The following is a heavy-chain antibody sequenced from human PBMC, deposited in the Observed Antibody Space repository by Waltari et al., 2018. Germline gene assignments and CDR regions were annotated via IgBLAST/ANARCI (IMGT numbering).Heavy chain of an antibody. CDR1: GGSISSYY. CDR3: ARDRDSSGYYWFDP. CDR2: IYYSGST. D-gene: IGHD3-22*01. J-gene: IGHJ5*02. V-gene: IGHV4-59*01. Sequence: QVQLQESGPGLVKPSETLSLTCTVSGGSISSYYWSWNRQPPGKGLEWIGYIYYSGSTNYNPSLKSRVTISVDTSKNQFSLKLSSVTAADTAVYYCARDRDSSGYYWFDPWGQGTLVTVSS.